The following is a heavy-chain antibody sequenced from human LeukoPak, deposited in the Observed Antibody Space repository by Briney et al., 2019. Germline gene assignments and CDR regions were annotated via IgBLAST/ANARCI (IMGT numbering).Heavy chain of an antibody. V-gene: IGHV1-46*01. D-gene: IGHD6-6*01. CDR1: GYTFTSYY. J-gene: IGHJ4*02. CDR3: ARVGASSSSLYYFDY. CDR2: INPSGGST. Sequence: SVTVSCTASGYTFTSYYMHWVRQAPGQGLEWVGIINPSGGSTRYAQKFQGRVTMTRDTSTSTVYMELNSLRSEDTAVYYCARVGASSSSLYYFDYWGQGTLVTVSS.